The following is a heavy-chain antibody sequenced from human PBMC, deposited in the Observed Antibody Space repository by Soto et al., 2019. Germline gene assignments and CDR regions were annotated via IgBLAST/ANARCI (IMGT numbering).Heavy chain of an antibody. CDR2: IYYSGST. J-gene: IGHJ6*02. CDR1: GGSISSYY. V-gene: IGHV4-59*01. Sequence: QVQLQESGPGLVKPSETLSLTCTVSGGSISSYYWSWIRQPPGKGLEWIGYIYYSGSTNYNPSLQSRVTISVDTSKNQFSLKLSSVTAADTAVYYCASDAPHGMDVWGQGTTVTVSS. CDR3: ASDAPHGMDV.